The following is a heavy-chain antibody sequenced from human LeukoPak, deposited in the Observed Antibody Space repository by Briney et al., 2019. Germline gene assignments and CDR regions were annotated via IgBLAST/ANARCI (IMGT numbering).Heavy chain of an antibody. CDR2: IYSGGST. J-gene: IGHJ6*02. D-gene: IGHD3-3*01. Sequence: GGSLRLSCAASGFTVSSNYMSWVRQAPGKGLEWVSVIYSGGSTYYADSVKGRFTISRDNSKNTLYLQMNSLRAEDTAVYYCARDRSYYDFWSGYYTGYYGMDVWGQGTTVTVSS. CDR1: GFTVSSNY. CDR3: ARDRSYYDFWSGYYTGYYGMDV. V-gene: IGHV3-53*05.